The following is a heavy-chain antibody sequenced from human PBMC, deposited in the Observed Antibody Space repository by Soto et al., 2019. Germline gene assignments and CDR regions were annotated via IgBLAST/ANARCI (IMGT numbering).Heavy chain of an antibody. D-gene: IGHD6-25*01. J-gene: IGHJ6*02. Sequence: QVQLVQSGAEVKKPGSSVKVSCQASGGTFNNFAFTWVRQAPGQGLEWLGGIMPVFHTTNIAQTFQDRITVTADDFTTTVYMEMTSLRYDDTAVYYCATATISPVSATLYHYGMDVWGQGTPVTVSS. V-gene: IGHV1-69*01. CDR1: GGTFNNFA. CDR2: IMPVFHTT. CDR3: ATATISPVSATLYHYGMDV.